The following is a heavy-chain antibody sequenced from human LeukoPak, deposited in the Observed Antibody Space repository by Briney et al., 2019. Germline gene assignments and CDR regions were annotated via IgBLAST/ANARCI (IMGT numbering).Heavy chain of an antibody. D-gene: IGHD5-24*01. V-gene: IGHV4-34*01. CDR2: INHSGRT. CDR1: GESSRGYY. Sequence: SRTLSPTCAVYGESSRGYYWSWVRQPPGKGLEWIVEINHSGRTNSHPSLKSRVTKSVDTSKNQFSLKLRSVTAADTAVYYCAMGRGRMATTTRDYWPQGTLVSVS. J-gene: IGHJ4*02. CDR3: AMGRGRMATTTRDY.